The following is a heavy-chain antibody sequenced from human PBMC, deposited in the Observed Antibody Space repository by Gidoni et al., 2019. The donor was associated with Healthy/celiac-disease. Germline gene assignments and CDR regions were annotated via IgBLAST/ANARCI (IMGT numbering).Heavy chain of an antibody. V-gene: IGHV3-23*01. Sequence: EVQLLESGGGLVQPGGSLRLSCAASGFTFSSYAMSWVRQAPGKGLGWVSAIRGRCGSTYYADSVKGRFTISRDNSKNTLYLQMNSLRAEDTAVYYCAKPPDGSSSENDYWGQGTLVTVSS. J-gene: IGHJ4*02. CDR2: IRGRCGST. CDR1: GFTFSSYA. CDR3: AKPPDGSSSENDY. D-gene: IGHD6-13*01.